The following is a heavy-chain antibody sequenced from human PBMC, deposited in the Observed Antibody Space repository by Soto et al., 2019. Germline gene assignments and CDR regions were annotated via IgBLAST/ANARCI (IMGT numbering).Heavy chain of an antibody. V-gene: IGHV3-15*01. CDR1: GFTFSNAW. J-gene: IGHJ4*02. CDR2: IKSKTDGGTT. Sequence: GGSLRLSCAASGFTFSNAWMSWVRQAPGKGLEWVGRIKSKTDGGTTDYAAPVKGRFTISRDDSKNTLYLQMNSLKTEDTAVYYCTTDKGVVVVAAPVDYWGQGTLVTVSS. D-gene: IGHD2-15*01. CDR3: TTDKGVVVVAAPVDY.